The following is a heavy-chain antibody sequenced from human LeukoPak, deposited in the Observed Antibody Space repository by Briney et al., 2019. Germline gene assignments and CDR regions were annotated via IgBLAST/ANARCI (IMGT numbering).Heavy chain of an antibody. J-gene: IGHJ6*03. V-gene: IGHV3-20*04. CDR2: LTWNGGST. CDR3: ARSGDCSGDSCYWGYYYYYMDV. Sequence: GGSLRLSCAASGFTFDDYGMSWVRQAPGKGLEWVSGLTWNGGSTGYADSVKGRFTISRDNAKNSLYLQMNSLRAEDTALYYCARSGDCSGDSCYWGYYYYYMDVWGKGTTVTVSS. D-gene: IGHD2-15*01. CDR1: GFTFDDYG.